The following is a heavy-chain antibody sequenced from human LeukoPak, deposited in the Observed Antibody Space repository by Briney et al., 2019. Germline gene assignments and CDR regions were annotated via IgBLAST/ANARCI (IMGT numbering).Heavy chain of an antibody. CDR2: ISSSGSTI. D-gene: IGHD3-10*01. CDR3: ARERITMVREGNFDY. CDR1: GFTFSDYY. Sequence: GGSLRLSCAASGFTFSDYYMSWIRQAPGKGLEWVSYISSSGSTIYYADSVKGRFTISRDNAKNSLYLQMNSLRAEDTAVYYCARERITMVREGNFDYWGQGTLVTVSS. V-gene: IGHV3-11*04. J-gene: IGHJ4*02.